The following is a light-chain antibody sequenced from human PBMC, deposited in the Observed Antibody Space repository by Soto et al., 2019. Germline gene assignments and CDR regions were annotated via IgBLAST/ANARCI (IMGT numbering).Light chain of an antibody. J-gene: IGKJ5*01. CDR3: MQALQISIT. CDR1: PSLLHSNGYNY. V-gene: IGKV2-28*01. Sequence: DIVMTQSPLSLPVTPGEPASISCRSSPSLLHSNGYNYLDWYLQKPGQSPQLLIYLGSNRASGVPDRFSGSGSGTDFTLKISRVEAEDVGVYYCMQALQISITFGQGTRLEIK. CDR2: LGS.